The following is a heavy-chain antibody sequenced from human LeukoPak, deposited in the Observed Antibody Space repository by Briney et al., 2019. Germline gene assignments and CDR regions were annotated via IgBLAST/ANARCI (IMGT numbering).Heavy chain of an antibody. CDR1: GGTFSSYS. D-gene: IGHD2-2*02. CDR2: IIPILGIA. J-gene: IGHJ5*02. Sequence: SVKVSCKASGGTFSSYSISWVRQAPGQGLEWMGRIIPILGIANYAQKFQGRVTITTDESTSTAYMELSSLRSEDTAVYYCARAYCSSTSCHINNWFDPWGQGTLVTVSS. V-gene: IGHV1-69*16. CDR3: ARAYCSSTSCHINNWFDP.